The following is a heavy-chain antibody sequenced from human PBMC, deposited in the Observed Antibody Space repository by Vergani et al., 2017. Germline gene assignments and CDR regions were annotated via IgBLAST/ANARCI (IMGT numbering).Heavy chain of an antibody. V-gene: IGHV1-69*02. CDR1: GGTFSSYT. D-gene: IGHD2-2*01. CDR3: ARASGPAAIRCMDF. J-gene: IGHJ6*02. CDR2: IIPILGIA. Sequence: QVQLVQSGAEVKKPGSSVKVSCKASGGTFSSYTISWVRQAPGQGLEWMGRIIPILGIANYAQKFHGRVTITADKSTSTAYMELSSLRSEDTAVYYCARASGPAAIRCMDFWGQGTTVTVSS.